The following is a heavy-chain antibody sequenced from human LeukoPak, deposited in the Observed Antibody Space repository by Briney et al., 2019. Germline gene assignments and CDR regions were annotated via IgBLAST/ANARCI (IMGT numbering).Heavy chain of an antibody. J-gene: IGHJ3*02. CDR1: GYSISRAYS. CDR2: LYDSGSS. Sequence: SETLSLTCSVSGYSISRAYSWGWVRQPPGKGLEWIGSLYDSGSSYYNPSLKSRVTISVDTSKNQFSLKLSSVTAADTAVYYCAREGDGYNPNDAFDIWGQGTMVTVSS. D-gene: IGHD5-24*01. CDR3: AREGDGYNPNDAFDI. V-gene: IGHV4-38-2*02.